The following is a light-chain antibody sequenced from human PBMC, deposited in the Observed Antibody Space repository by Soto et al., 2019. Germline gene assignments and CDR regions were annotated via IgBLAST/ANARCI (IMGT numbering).Light chain of an antibody. CDR3: QQYNNWPLT. V-gene: IGKV3-15*01. J-gene: IGKJ4*01. CDR2: GIS. Sequence: EIVMTQSPATLSVSPGETATLSCRASQSLTSYLAWYQQKPDQAPRLLIYGISTRATDIPARFSGSGSGTEFTLTISSLQSEDFAVYYCQQYNNWPLTFGGGTTVDIK. CDR1: QSLTSY.